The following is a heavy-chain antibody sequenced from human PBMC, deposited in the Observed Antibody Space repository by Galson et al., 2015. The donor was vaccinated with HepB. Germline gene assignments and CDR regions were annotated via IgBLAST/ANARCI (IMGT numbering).Heavy chain of an antibody. D-gene: IGHD6-6*01. CDR1: GGSISSSSYY. J-gene: IGHJ5*02. Sequence: ETLSLTCTVSGGSISSSSYYWGWIHQPPGKGLEWIGSIYYSGSTYYNPSLKSRVTISVDTSKNQFSLKLSSVTAADTAVYYCARTAEEDESIPFDPWGQGTLVTVSS. CDR3: ARTAEEDESIPFDP. CDR2: IYYSGST. V-gene: IGHV4-39*07.